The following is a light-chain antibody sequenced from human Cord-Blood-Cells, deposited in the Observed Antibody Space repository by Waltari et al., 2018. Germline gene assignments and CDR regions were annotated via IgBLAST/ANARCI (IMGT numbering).Light chain of an antibody. J-gene: IGKJ5*01. Sequence: DIQMTQSPSSLSASVGDRVTITCRASQSISSYLNWYQQKQGKAPKLLTYAASSLQSGVPSRFSGSGSGTDFTLTISSLQPEDFATYYCQQSYSTITFGQGTRLEIK. CDR1: QSISSY. CDR2: AAS. CDR3: QQSYSTIT. V-gene: IGKV1-39*01.